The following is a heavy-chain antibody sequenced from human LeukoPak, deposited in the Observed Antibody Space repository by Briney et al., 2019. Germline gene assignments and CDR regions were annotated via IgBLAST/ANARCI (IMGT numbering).Heavy chain of an antibody. V-gene: IGHV3-30-3*01. CDR1: GFTFSSYA. D-gene: IGHD3-10*01. CDR2: ISYDGSNK. CDR3: ARDRQALLWSPRWFDP. Sequence: GGSLRLSCAASGFTFSSYAMHWVRQAPGKGLEWVAVISYDGSNKYYADSVKGRFTISRDNSKNTLYLQMNSLRAEDTAVYYCARDRQALLWSPRWFDPWGQGTLVTVSS. J-gene: IGHJ5*02.